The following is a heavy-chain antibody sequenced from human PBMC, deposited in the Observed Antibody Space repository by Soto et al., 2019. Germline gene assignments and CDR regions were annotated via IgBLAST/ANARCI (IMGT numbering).Heavy chain of an antibody. CDR1: GYTFTSYY. V-gene: IGHV1-46*01. CDR2: INPSGGST. J-gene: IGHJ4*02. Sequence: QVQLVQSGAEVKKPGASVKVSCKASGYTFTSYYMHWVRQAPGQGLEWMGIINPSGGSTSYAQKFQGRVTMTRDTSTSTVYMELSSLRSEDTAVYYCVALRYFDSQTGYFDYWGQGTLVTVSS. CDR3: VALRYFDSQTGYFDY. D-gene: IGHD3-9*01.